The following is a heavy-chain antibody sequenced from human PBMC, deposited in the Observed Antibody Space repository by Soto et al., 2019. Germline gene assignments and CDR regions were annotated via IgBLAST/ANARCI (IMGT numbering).Heavy chain of an antibody. V-gene: IGHV3-11*01. CDR3: ATGGIYYEA. J-gene: IGHJ5*02. D-gene: IGHD1-26*01. CDR1: GFAFRHNY. Sequence: PGGSLRLSCTVSGFAFRHNYLTWIRQAPGKGLEWLSYISTSGSPAYYADSVNGRFTISTDNAKKSLYLQMDSLRAEDTGVYYCATGGIYYEAWGQGTLVTVSS. CDR2: ISTSGSPA.